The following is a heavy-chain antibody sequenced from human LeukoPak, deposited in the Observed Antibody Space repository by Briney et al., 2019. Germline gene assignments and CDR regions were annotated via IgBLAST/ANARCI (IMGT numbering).Heavy chain of an antibody. Sequence: GGSLRLSCAASGFTFSNAWMSCVRQTPGKGLEWVGRIKSKTDGGTTDYAAPVKGRFTISRDDSKNTLYLQMNSLKTEDTAVYYCTTAPNIVVVPAATPWGQGSLVTVSS. J-gene: IGHJ5*02. CDR2: IKSKTDGGTT. D-gene: IGHD2-2*01. CDR1: GFTFSNAW. CDR3: TTAPNIVVVPAATP. V-gene: IGHV3-15*01.